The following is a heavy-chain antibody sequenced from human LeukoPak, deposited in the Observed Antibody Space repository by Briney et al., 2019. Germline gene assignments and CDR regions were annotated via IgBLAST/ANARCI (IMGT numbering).Heavy chain of an antibody. J-gene: IGHJ4*02. CDR1: GFTFSSYA. D-gene: IGHD3-10*01. CDR3: AKGLGSSMVRGAPDY. Sequence: PGGSLRLSCAASGFTFSSYAMSRVRQAPGKGLEWVSAISGSGGSTYYADSVKGRFTISRDNSKNTLYLQMNSLRAEDTAVYYCAKGLGSSMVRGAPDYWGQGTLVTVSS. V-gene: IGHV3-23*01. CDR2: ISGSGGST.